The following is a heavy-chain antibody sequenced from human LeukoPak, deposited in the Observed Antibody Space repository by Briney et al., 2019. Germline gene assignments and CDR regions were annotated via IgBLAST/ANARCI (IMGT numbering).Heavy chain of an antibody. V-gene: IGHV7-4-1*02. CDR2: INTNTGNP. CDR1: GYTFTGYY. CDR3: AREQWLVRDY. D-gene: IGHD6-19*01. J-gene: IGHJ4*02. Sequence: ASVKVSCKASGYTFTGYYMHWVRQAPGQGLEWMGWINTNTGNPTYAQGFTGRFVFSLDTSVSTAYLQISSLKAEDTAVYYCAREQWLVRDYWGQGTLVTVSS.